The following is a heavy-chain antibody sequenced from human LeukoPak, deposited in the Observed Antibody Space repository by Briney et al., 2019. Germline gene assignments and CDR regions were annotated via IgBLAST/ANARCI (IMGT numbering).Heavy chain of an antibody. D-gene: IGHD3-16*01. J-gene: IGHJ4*02. CDR1: GFSFNSYA. V-gene: IGHV3-30*04. CDR2: LSDDGKTK. CDR3: ARTWGAADS. Sequence: GGSLRLSCAASGFSFNSYAMHWVRQAPGKGLEWVAVLSDDGKTKYYADSVRGRFTISRDNAENSLYLQMTSLRVDDTAVYYCARTWGAADSWGQGALVTVSS.